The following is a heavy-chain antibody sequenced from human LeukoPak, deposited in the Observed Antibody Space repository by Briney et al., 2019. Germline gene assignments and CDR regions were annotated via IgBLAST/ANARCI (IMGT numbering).Heavy chain of an antibody. Sequence: GESLKISCKGSGYSFTSYWIGWVRQMPGKGLEWMGIIYPGDFDTRYSPSFNGQLTISEDQSISTAYLQWGSPKASDTAMYYWARHEGYRTPHQAFDIWGQGTMVTVSS. D-gene: IGHD5-18*01. CDR3: ARHEGYRTPHQAFDI. V-gene: IGHV5-51*01. J-gene: IGHJ3*02. CDR1: GYSFTSYW. CDR2: IYPGDFDT.